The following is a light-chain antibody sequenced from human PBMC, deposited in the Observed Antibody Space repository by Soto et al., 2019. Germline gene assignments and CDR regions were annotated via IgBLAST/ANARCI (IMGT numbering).Light chain of an antibody. CDR1: SSDIGGYDY. V-gene: IGLV2-14*01. CDR2: EVS. Sequence: QSALTQPRSVSGSPGQSVTFSCIGTSSDIGGYDYVSWYQLHPGKAPKLMVFEVSNRPSGVSYRFSGSKSGNTASLTISGLQAEDEADYFCSSYSISTADLFGTGTKLTVL. CDR3: SSYSISTADL. J-gene: IGLJ1*01.